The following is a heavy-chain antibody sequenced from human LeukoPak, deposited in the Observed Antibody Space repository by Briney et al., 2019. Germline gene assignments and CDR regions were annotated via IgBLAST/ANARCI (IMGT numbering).Heavy chain of an antibody. Sequence: PSETLSLTCTVSGGSISSYYWSWIRQPPGKGLEWIGYIYHSGSTNYNPSLKSRVTMSVDTSKNQFSLKLSSVTAADTAVYYCARDRAAGTVIWFDPWGQGTLVTVSS. CDR3: ARDRAAGTVIWFDP. D-gene: IGHD6-13*01. CDR1: GGSISSYY. CDR2: IYHSGST. V-gene: IGHV4-59*12. J-gene: IGHJ5*02.